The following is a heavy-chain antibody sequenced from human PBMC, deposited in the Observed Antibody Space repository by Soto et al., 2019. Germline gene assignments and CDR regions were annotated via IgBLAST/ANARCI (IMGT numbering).Heavy chain of an antibody. D-gene: IGHD3-10*01. CDR1: GFTFSSYA. CDR2: ISGSGGST. V-gene: IGHV3-23*01. J-gene: IGHJ4*02. Sequence: EVQLLESGGGLVQPGGSLRLSCAASGFTFSSYAMSWVRQAPGKGLEWVSAISGSGGSTYYADSVKGRFTISRDNSKNTLYLQMNSLRAEDTVVYYCAKRYYGSGTGYDYWGQGTLVTVSS. CDR3: AKRYYGSGTGYDY.